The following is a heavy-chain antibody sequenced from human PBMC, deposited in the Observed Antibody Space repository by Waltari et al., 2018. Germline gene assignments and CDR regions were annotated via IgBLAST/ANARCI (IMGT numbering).Heavy chain of an antibody. CDR1: GFAFRVSC. Sequence: VHLVASGGGVVQPGGSLRLSCAASGFAFRVSCHHWVRQAPGKGLEWVAFIRYDASDIYYRDSVKGRFTISRDNSKNTLFLQMSSLRPEDTAVYYCAKVGVGLTTWYPFDVWGQGTMVTVSS. V-gene: IGHV3-30*02. D-gene: IGHD1-1*01. J-gene: IGHJ3*01. CDR2: IRYDASDI. CDR3: AKVGVGLTTWYPFDV.